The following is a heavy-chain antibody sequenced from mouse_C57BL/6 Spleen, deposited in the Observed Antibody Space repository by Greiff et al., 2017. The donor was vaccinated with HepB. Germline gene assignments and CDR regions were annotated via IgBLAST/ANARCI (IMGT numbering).Heavy chain of an antibody. CDR2: ISSGGDYI. J-gene: IGHJ1*03. CDR3: TRAEGRDWYFDV. D-gene: IGHD3-3*01. CDR1: GFTFSSYA. Sequence: DVQLVESGEGLVKPGGSLKLSCAASGFTFSSYAMSWVRQTPEKRLEWVAYISSGGDYIYYADTVKGRFTISRDNARNTLYLQMSSLKSEDTAMYYWTRAEGRDWYFDVWGTGTTVTVSS. V-gene: IGHV5-9-1*02.